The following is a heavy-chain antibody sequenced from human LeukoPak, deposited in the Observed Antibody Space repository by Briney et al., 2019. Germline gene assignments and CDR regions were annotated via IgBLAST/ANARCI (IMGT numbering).Heavy chain of an antibody. V-gene: IGHV4-59*11. D-gene: IGHD5-12*01. CDR2: IYNSDSGST. CDR1: GGSISGHY. J-gene: IGHJ4*02. Sequence: SETLSLTCIVSGGSISGHYWSWIRQHPGMGLEWIGYIYNSDSGSTNYNPSLKSRVTISVDTSKSQFSLKLSSVTAADTAVYYCARGGYDGLDYWGQGTLVTVSS. CDR3: ARGGYDGLDY.